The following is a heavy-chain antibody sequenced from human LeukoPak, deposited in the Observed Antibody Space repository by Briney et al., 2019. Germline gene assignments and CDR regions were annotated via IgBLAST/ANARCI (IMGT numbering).Heavy chain of an antibody. CDR2: INHSGST. CDR3: ARVLRWYPIDY. J-gene: IGHJ4*02. V-gene: IGHV4-34*01. Sequence: PSETLSLTCAVYGGSFSGYYWSWIRQPPGKGLEWIGEINHSGSTNYNPSLKSRVTISVDTSKNQFSLKLSSVTAADTAVYYCARVLRWYPIDYWGQGTLVTVSS. CDR1: GGSFSGYY. D-gene: IGHD4-23*01.